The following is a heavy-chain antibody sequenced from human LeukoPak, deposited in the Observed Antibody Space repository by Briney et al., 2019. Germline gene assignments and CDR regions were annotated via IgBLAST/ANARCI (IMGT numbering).Heavy chain of an antibody. CDR1: GFTFSSYA. D-gene: IGHD3-10*01. CDR2: ISYDGSNK. J-gene: IGHJ6*02. Sequence: GGSLRLSCAASGFTFSSYAMHWVRQAPGKGLEWVAVISYDGSNKYYADSVKGRFTISRDNSKNTLYLQMNSLRAEDTAVYYCARVLLWFGATKQAQYYYYGMDVWGQGTTVTVSS. CDR3: ARVLLWFGATKQAQYYYYGMDV. V-gene: IGHV3-30-3*01.